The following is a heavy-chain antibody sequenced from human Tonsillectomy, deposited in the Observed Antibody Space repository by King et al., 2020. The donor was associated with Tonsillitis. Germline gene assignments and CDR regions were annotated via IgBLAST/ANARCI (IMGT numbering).Heavy chain of an antibody. Sequence: VQLQQSGPGLVKPSQTLSLTCAISGDSVSSNSAAWNWIRQSPSRGLEWLGRTYYRSKWYNDYAVSVKSRITINPDTSKNQFSLQLNSVTPEDTAVYYCASGGSIPLVGTTYYYYGMDVWGQGTTVTVSS. CDR2: TYYRSKWYN. J-gene: IGHJ6*02. CDR3: ASGGSIPLVGTTYYYYGMDV. V-gene: IGHV6-1*01. CDR1: GDSVSSNSAA. D-gene: IGHD2-8*02.